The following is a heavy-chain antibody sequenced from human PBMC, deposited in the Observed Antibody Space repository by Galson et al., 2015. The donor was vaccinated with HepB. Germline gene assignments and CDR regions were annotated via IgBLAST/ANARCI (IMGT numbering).Heavy chain of an antibody. D-gene: IGHD2-21*02. CDR2: ISSSSSYI. CDR1: GFTFSTYW. V-gene: IGHV3-21*01. Sequence: SLRLSCAASGFTFSTYWMTWVRQAPGKGLEWVSSISSSSSYIYYADSVKGRFTISRDNAKNSLYLQMNSLRAEDTAVYYCASLLAYCGGDCYSNYYYYGMDVWGQGTTVTVSS. CDR3: ASLLAYCGGDCYSNYYYYGMDV. J-gene: IGHJ6*02.